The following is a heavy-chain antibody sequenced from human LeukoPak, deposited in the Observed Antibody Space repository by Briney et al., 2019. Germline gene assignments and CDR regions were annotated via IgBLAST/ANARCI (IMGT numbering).Heavy chain of an antibody. V-gene: IGHV3-43*01. Sequence: GGSLRLSCAASGFTFDDYTMHWVRQAPGKGLEWVSLISWDGGSTYYADSVEGRFTISRDNRENSLYLQMNSLRPEDTALYYCAKDRAARGRGNSFYMDVWGKGTTVTVSS. CDR1: GFTFDDYT. J-gene: IGHJ6*03. CDR3: AKDRAARGRGNSFYMDV. D-gene: IGHD4-23*01. CDR2: ISWDGGST.